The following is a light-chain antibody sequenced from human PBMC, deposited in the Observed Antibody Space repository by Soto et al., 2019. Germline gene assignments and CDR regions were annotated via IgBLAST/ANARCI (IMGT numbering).Light chain of an antibody. J-gene: IGKJ1*01. CDR3: QQSYTTPRT. Sequence: DIPMTQSPSSLSASVGDRVTITCRASQSISNYVNWYQQKPGNAPKFLIYAAYSLQSGVPSRFSGSGSGTDSTLTISSLQPEDFATYYCQQSYTTPRTFGQGTKVKI. CDR2: AAY. CDR1: QSISNY. V-gene: IGKV1-39*01.